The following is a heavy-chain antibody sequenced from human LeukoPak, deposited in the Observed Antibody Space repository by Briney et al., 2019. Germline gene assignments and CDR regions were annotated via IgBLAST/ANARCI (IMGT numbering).Heavy chain of an antibody. Sequence: PGGSLRLSCAASGFTFTTYSMNWVRQAPGKGLEWVSYITSSSATLYYADSVKGRFTISRDNAKKSLYLQMNSLRAEDTAVYFCARDRGGNYFPAIYDYWGQGTLVTVSS. J-gene: IGHJ4*02. CDR1: GFTFTTYS. D-gene: IGHD1-26*01. CDR3: ARDRGGNYFPAIYDY. V-gene: IGHV3-48*01. CDR2: ITSSSATL.